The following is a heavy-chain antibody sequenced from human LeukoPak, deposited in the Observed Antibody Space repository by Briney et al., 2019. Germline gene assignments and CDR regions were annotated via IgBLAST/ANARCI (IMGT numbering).Heavy chain of an antibody. D-gene: IGHD6-19*01. CDR3: ARVAVAGISFDY. CDR1: GGSISSYH. V-gene: IGHV4-59*01. J-gene: IGHJ4*02. CDR2: IYYSGST. Sequence: SETLSLTCTVSGGSISSYHWSWIRQPPGKGLEWIGYIYYSGSTNYNPSLKSRVTISVDTSKNQFSLKLSSVTAADTAVYYCARVAVAGISFDYWGQGTLVTVSS.